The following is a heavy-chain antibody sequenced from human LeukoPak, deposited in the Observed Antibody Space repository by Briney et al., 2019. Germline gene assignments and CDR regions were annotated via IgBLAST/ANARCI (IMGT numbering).Heavy chain of an antibody. J-gene: IGHJ4*02. Sequence: GGSLRLSCAASGFTFSSFAMTWVRQAPGKGLEWVSSISGGGVTTYYADSVKGRFTISRDNSNNTLYLQMNSLRAEDTAVYYCARDLYTSSWPRADYWGQGTLVTVSS. V-gene: IGHV3-23*01. CDR1: GFTFSSFA. CDR3: ARDLYTSSWPRADY. CDR2: ISGGGVTT. D-gene: IGHD6-13*01.